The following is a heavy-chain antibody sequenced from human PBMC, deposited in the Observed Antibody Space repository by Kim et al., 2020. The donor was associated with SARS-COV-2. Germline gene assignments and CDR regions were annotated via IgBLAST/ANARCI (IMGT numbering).Heavy chain of an antibody. Sequence: SLKSRVTISVDTSKNQFSLKLSSVTAADTAVYYCARTNKYYYGSGSYYSYWGQGTLVTVSS. D-gene: IGHD3-10*01. CDR3: ARTNKYYYGSGSYYSY. J-gene: IGHJ4*02. V-gene: IGHV4-34*01.